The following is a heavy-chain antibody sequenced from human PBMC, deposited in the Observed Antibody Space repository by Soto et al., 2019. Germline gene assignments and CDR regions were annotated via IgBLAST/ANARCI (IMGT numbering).Heavy chain of an antibody. Sequence: PSETLSLTCTVSGGSISSCDYYWSWIRQPPGKGLEWIGYILYSGTTNYNPSLESRLTISVDTSKNQFSLKLTSVTAADTAVYYCARIGALVYWGLGTLVTVSS. D-gene: IGHD2-15*01. CDR3: ARIGALVY. CDR1: GGSISSCDYY. J-gene: IGHJ4*02. CDR2: ILYSGTT. V-gene: IGHV4-30-4*01.